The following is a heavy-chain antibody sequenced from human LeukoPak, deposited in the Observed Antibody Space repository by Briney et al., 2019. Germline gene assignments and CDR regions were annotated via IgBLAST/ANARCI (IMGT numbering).Heavy chain of an antibody. CDR1: GGSISSYY. J-gene: IGHJ3*02. CDR2: IYYSGST. Sequence: PSETLSLTCPVSGGSISSYYWSWIRQPPGKGLEWIGYIYYSGSTNYNPSLKSRVTISVDTSKNQFSLKLSSVTAADTAVYYCARDPISGRDIWGQGTMVTVSS. V-gene: IGHV4-59*01. D-gene: IGHD3-10*01. CDR3: ARDPISGRDI.